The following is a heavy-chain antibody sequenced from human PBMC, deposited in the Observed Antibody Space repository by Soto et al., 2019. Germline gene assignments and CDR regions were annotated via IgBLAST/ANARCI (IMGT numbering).Heavy chain of an antibody. V-gene: IGHV3-74*01. CDR3: AREGTGIAVAGRSAFDI. J-gene: IGHJ3*02. D-gene: IGHD6-19*01. Sequence: EVQLVESGGGLVQPGGSLRLSCAASGFTFSSYWMHWVRQAPGKGLVWVSRINSDGSSTSYADSVKGRFTISRDNAKNTLYLQMNSLGAEDTSVYYCAREGTGIAVAGRSAFDIWGQGTMVTVSS. CDR1: GFTFSSYW. CDR2: INSDGSST.